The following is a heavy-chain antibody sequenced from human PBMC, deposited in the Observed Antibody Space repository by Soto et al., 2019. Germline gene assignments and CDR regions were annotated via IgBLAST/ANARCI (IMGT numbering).Heavy chain of an antibody. V-gene: IGHV3-30-3*01. CDR1: GLTFSRYT. J-gene: IGHJ4*02. CDR2: ILYDGNNK. Sequence: QVQLVESGGGVVQPGGSLRLSCAASGLTFSRYTMHWVRQAPGKGLEWVAVILYDGNNKYYADSVKGRFTISRDNSKNTLTLQMNPLTPDETYVDYCARFHSERPFDYWGQGTLVTVSS. CDR3: ARFHSERPFDY. D-gene: IGHD2-15*01.